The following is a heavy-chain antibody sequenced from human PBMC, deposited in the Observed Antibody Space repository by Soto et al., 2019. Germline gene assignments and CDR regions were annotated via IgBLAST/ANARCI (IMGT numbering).Heavy chain of an antibody. D-gene: IGHD1-26*01. J-gene: IGHJ4*02. CDR1: GFIFSNYV. CDR2: ISDSGGTS. V-gene: IGHV3-23*04. CDR3: AIRPRALLTSDC. Sequence: EVQLVDSGGGLVQPGGSLRLSCAASGFIFSNYVMSWVRQAPGKGLEWVSSISDSGGTSYYADSVKGRFTISRDNSKNTVDLQMNSLSAEDTAIYYCAIRPRALLTSDCGGQGTLVTVSS.